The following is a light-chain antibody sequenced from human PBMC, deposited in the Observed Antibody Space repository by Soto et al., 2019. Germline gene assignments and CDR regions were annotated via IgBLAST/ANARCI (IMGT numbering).Light chain of an antibody. Sequence: DIVMTQSPDSLAVSLGERATINCKSSQSVLYSSNNKNYLAWYQQKPGQPPKLLIYWASTRESGVPDRFSGIGSETDFTHTISSLQAEDVAVYYCQQYYSTPPWTFGQGTKVEIK. CDR1: QSVLYSSNNKNY. CDR3: QQYYSTPPWT. V-gene: IGKV4-1*01. J-gene: IGKJ1*01. CDR2: WAS.